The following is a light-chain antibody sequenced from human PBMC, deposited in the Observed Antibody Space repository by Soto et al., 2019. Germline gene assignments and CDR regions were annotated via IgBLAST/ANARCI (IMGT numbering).Light chain of an antibody. CDR1: NIGSKS. CDR3: QVWDSSSALLV. Sequence: SYELTQPPSVSVAPGKTARITCGGNNIGSKSVHWYQQKRGQAPVLVIYYDSDRPLGIPERFSGSNSGNTATLTISRVEAGDEADYYCQVWDSSSALLVFGGGTKLTVL. J-gene: IGLJ3*02. CDR2: YDS. V-gene: IGLV3-21*04.